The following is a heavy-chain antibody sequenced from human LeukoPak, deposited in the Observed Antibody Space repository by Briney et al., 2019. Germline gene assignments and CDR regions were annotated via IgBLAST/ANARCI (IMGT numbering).Heavy chain of an antibody. V-gene: IGHV3-48*03. CDR2: ISSGGNPI. D-gene: IGHD6-13*01. CDR3: ARGRWYLDY. J-gene: IGHJ4*02. CDR1: GFTVSSYG. Sequence: GESLRLSWATDGFTVSSYGMRWARQAAGKGPEWVSYISSGGNPIYYADSVKGRFNISRDNAESSLYLQMTSLGAVDTAVYYCARGRWYLDYWGQGTLVSVSS.